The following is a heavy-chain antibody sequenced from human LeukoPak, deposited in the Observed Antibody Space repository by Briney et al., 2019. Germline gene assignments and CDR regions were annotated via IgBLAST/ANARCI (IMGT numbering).Heavy chain of an antibody. CDR3: ARKNIQDY. Sequence: GGSLRLSCAASGFTFSSYWMSWVRQAPGKGLEWVANIKQDGSEKYYVDPVQGRFTNSSDNAKNSLYLQMNSLRAEDTAVYYCARKNIQDYWGQGTLVTVSS. CDR2: IKQDGSEK. J-gene: IGHJ4*02. D-gene: IGHD2/OR15-2a*01. CDR1: GFTFSSYW. V-gene: IGHV3-7*01.